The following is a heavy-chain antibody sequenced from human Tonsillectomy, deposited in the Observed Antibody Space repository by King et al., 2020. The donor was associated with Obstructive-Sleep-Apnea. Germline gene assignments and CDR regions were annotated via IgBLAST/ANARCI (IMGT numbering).Heavy chain of an antibody. CDR3: ARGNVPTVTAFYYFDY. CDR1: GFTVSSNF. V-gene: IGHV3-66*01. J-gene: IGHJ4*02. Sequence: VQLVQSGGGLVQPGGSLRLSCAASGFTVSSNFMSWVRQAPGKGLEWVSVIYSGGTTYYADSVEGRFTISRDNSRNTLYLQMNSLRAEDTAVYYCARGNVPTVTAFYYFDYWGQGTLVTVSS. D-gene: IGHD4-17*01. CDR2: IYSGGTT.